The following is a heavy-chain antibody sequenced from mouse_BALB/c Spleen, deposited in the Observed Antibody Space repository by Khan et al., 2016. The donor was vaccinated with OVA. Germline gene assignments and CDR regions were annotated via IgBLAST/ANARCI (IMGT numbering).Heavy chain of an antibody. CDR2: ISYSGNT. CDR1: GYSITSDYA. J-gene: IGHJ2*02. Sequence: VQLKESGPGLVKPSQSLSLTCTVTGYSITSDYAWNWIRQFPGNKLEWMGFISYSGNTKYNPSLKSRFSIPRDTSKNQFFLQLNSVTTEDTATYYCARVYGVDFDYGGQGTSLTVSS. CDR3: ARVYGVDFDY. V-gene: IGHV3-2*02. D-gene: IGHD1-1*01.